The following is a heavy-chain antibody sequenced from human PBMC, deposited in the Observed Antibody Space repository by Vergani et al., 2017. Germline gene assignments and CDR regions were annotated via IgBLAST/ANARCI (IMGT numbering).Heavy chain of an antibody. CDR3: AKDGIAAAGYHMYYFDY. CDR1: GFTFSSYG. CDR2: ISYDVSNK. D-gene: IGHD6-13*01. Sequence: QVQLVESGGGVVQPGRSLRLSCAASGFTFSSYGMHWVRQAPGKGLEWVAVISYDVSNKYYADSVKGRFTISRDNSKNTLYLQMNSLRAEDTAVYYCAKDGIAAAGYHMYYFDYWGQGSLVTVSS. J-gene: IGHJ4*02. V-gene: IGHV3-30*18.